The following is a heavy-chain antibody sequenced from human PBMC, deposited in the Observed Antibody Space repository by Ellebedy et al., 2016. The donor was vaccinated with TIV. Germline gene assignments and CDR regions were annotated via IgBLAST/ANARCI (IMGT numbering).Heavy chain of an antibody. CDR2: MSGNGYVI. Sequence: PGGSLRLSCAASGFTFRNHAMNWVRQAPGKGLEWVSEMSGNGYVIKYANPAKGRFTTSRDNSKSTLYLHRRSLRTEDTAVYYCAKAGYGTGNFYTQNFDSWGQGTLVTVSA. V-gene: IGHV3-23*01. J-gene: IGHJ4*02. CDR3: AKAGYGTGNFYTQNFDS. CDR1: GFTFRNHA. D-gene: IGHD3-10*01.